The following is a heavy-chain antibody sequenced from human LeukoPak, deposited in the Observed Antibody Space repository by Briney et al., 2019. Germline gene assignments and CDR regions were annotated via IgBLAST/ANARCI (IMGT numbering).Heavy chain of an antibody. J-gene: IGHJ4*02. CDR2: IIPIFGTA. D-gene: IGHD4-17*01. CDR3: ARTTVTTESGFGY. Sequence: ASVKVSCKASGGTFSSYGISWVRQAPGQGLEWMGGIIPIFGTANYAQKFQGRVTITADESTSTAYMELSSLRSEDTAVYYCARTTVTTESGFGYWGQGTLVTVSS. V-gene: IGHV1-69*01. CDR1: GGTFSSYG.